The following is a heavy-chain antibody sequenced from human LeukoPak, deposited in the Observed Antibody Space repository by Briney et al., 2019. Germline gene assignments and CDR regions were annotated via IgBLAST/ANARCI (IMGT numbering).Heavy chain of an antibody. CDR2: IRSKAYGGTT. CDR1: GFTFGDYA. CDR3: TRDSVPGDSSGYNRWFDP. J-gene: IGHJ5*02. D-gene: IGHD3-22*01. V-gene: IGHV3-49*04. Sequence: GGSLRLSCTASGFTFGDYAMSWVRQAPGKGLEWVGFIRSKAYGGTTEYAASVKGRFTISRDDSKSIAYLQMNSLKTEDTAVYYCTRDSVPGDSSGYNRWFDPWGQGTLVTVSS.